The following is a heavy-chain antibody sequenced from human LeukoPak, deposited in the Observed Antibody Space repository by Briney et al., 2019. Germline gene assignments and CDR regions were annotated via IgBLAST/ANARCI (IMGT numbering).Heavy chain of an antibody. Sequence: GGSLRLSCAASGFTVSSNYMNWVRQAPGKGLEWVSLVYDDGRTYYADSVKGRFTISRDNSRNTVYLQMNSLKADGTAVYYCTKATQSAAGYFQHWGQGTLVTVSS. V-gene: IGHV3-53*01. D-gene: IGHD6-13*01. CDR1: GFTVSSNY. J-gene: IGHJ1*01. CDR3: TKATQSAAGYFQH. CDR2: VYDDGRT.